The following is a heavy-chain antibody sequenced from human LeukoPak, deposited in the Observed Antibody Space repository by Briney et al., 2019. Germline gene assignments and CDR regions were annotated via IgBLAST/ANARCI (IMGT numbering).Heavy chain of an antibody. V-gene: IGHV3-33*06. CDR1: GFTFSSYG. J-gene: IGHJ4*02. CDR2: IWYDGSNK. Sequence: GGSLRLSCAAAGFTFSSYGMHWVRQAPGKGLEWVAVIWYDGSNKYYADSVKGRFTISRDNSKNTLYLQMNSLRAEDTAVYYCAKDGPNPYYDILTGYSYFDYWGQGTLVTVSS. CDR3: AKDGPNPYYDILTGYSYFDY. D-gene: IGHD3-9*01.